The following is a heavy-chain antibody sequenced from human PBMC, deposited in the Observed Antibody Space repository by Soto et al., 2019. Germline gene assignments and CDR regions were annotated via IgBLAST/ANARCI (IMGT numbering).Heavy chain of an antibody. D-gene: IGHD6-19*01. Sequence: SETLSLTCAVYGGSFSGYYWSWIRQPPGKGLEWIGEINHSGSTNYNPSLKSRVTISVDTSKNQFSLKLSSVTAADTAVYYCARGRGAVAGRWFDPWGQGTLVTVSS. V-gene: IGHV4-34*01. CDR1: GGSFSGYY. J-gene: IGHJ5*02. CDR2: INHSGST. CDR3: ARGRGAVAGRWFDP.